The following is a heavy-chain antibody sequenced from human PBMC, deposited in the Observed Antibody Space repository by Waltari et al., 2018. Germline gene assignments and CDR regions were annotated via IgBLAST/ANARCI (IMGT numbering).Heavy chain of an antibody. CDR2: INPSGGST. D-gene: IGHD3-3*01. J-gene: IGHJ4*02. CDR3: ARGWLGVVSNY. CDR1: GYTFSSYY. V-gene: IGHV1-46*01. Sequence: QVQLVQSGAEVKKPGASVKVSCKASGYTFSSYYMHWVRQAPGQGLEWMGIINPSGGSTTYAQKFQGRVTITRNTSISTAYMELSSLRSEDTAVDYCARGWLGVVSNYWGQGTLVTVSS.